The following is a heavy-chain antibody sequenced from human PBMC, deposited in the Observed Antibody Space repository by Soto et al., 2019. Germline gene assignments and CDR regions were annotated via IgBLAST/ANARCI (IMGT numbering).Heavy chain of an antibody. Sequence: EVQLVESGGGLVQPGGSLRLSCTASGFTFSDSWMTWVRQAPGKGLEWVARIKPDESEKKYADSVKGRFSISRDNAKNSMYLQMDSLRGEDTAVYYCVRGGSNYAAWGKGTLFTVSS. D-gene: IGHD4-4*01. CDR1: GFTFSDSW. CDR3: VRGGSNYAA. CDR2: IKPDESEK. V-gene: IGHV3-7*01. J-gene: IGHJ5*02.